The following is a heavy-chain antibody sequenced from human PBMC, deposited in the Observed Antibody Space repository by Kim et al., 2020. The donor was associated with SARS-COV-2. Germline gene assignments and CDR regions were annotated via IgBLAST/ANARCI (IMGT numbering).Heavy chain of an antibody. CDR2: ISYDGSNK. J-gene: IGHJ4*02. CDR3: AKEIVPAAIGGGVDY. CDR1: GFTFSSYG. D-gene: IGHD2-2*02. Sequence: GGSLRLSCAASGFTFSSYGMHWVRQAPGKGLEWVAVISYDGSNKYYADSVKGRFTISRDNSKNTLYLQMNSLRAEDTAVYYCAKEIVPAAIGGGVDYWGQGTLVTVSS. V-gene: IGHV3-30*18.